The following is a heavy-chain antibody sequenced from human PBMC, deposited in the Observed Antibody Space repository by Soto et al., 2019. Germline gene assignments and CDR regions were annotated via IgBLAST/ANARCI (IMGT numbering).Heavy chain of an antibody. CDR2: IIPIFGTA. V-gene: IGHV1-69*01. CDR3: AKMNPLYYFDY. CDR1: VGTFSIYA. J-gene: IGHJ4*02. Sequence: KFSCKASVGTFSIYAISCVRQAPGQGLEWMGGIIPIFGTANYAQKFQGRVTITADESTSTAYMELSSLRSEDTAVYYCAKMNPLYYFDYWGQGTLVTVS.